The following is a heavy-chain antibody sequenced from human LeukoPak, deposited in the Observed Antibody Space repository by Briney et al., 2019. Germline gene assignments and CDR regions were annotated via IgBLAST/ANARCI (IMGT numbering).Heavy chain of an antibody. D-gene: IGHD3-10*01. V-gene: IGHV4-59*08. Sequence: PSETLPLTCKVSGGSVGSFSWSWIRQSPGRGLEWIGFIYYNGSTSYNPSLKSRVTISVDRSKSQFSLKLTSVTAADTALYYCARAVGYYGSGSSGEEWFDPWGQGTLVTVSS. CDR3: ARAVGYYGSGSSGEEWFDP. CDR1: GGSVGSFS. J-gene: IGHJ5*02. CDR2: IYYNGST.